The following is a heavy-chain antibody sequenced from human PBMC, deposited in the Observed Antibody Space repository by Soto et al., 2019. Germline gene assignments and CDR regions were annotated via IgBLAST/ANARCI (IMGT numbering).Heavy chain of an antibody. CDR1: GGSFIPNY. D-gene: IGHD3-10*01. J-gene: IGHJ6*02. Sequence: SETLSLTCTMSGGSFIPNYWSWSRQPPWKALEWVGYIYYGGTSSYNPSLKSRVTISLDTSKSQVSLRLSSVTAADTAVYYCARHGLGGLLWFGELSYYYGMDVWGQGTTVTVSS. CDR2: IYYGGTS. V-gene: IGHV4-59*08. CDR3: ARHGLGGLLWFGELSYYYGMDV.